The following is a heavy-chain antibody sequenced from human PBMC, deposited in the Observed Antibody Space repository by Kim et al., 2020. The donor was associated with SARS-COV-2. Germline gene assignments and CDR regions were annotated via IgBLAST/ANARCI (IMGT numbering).Heavy chain of an antibody. Sequence: GGSLRLSCAASGFIFSNASMSWVRQAPGKGLEWVGRIKSKTDGGTIDYAAPVKGRFIISRDDSQNILYLQMNSLKTEDTAVYYCTTPLWLTLRDAEDYWGQGTLVTVSS. CDR2: IKSKTDGGTI. V-gene: IGHV3-15*01. J-gene: IGHJ4*02. CDR1: GFIFSNAS. CDR3: TTPLWLTLRDAEDY. D-gene: IGHD5-12*01.